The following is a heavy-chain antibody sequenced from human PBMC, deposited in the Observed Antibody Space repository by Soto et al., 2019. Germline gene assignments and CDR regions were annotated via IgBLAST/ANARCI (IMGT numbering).Heavy chain of an antibody. CDR3: ARLTGGWLEPYYVPMDV. V-gene: IGHV3-23*01. Sequence: EVQVLESGGGLVQRGGSLRLSCAASGFTFSNYAMSWVRQAPGKGLEWVSTISGSDDRTYYADSVKGRFTISRDNSKNTLYLQINSLRVEDTAVYSCARLTGGWLEPYYVPMDVWGQGTTVTVSS. D-gene: IGHD3-9*01. CDR1: GFTFSNYA. J-gene: IGHJ6*02. CDR2: ISGSDDRT.